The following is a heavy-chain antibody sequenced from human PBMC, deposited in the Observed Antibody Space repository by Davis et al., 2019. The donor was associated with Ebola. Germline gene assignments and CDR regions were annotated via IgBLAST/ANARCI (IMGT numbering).Heavy chain of an antibody. Sequence: PGGSLRLSCTASRFTFSNYWMTWVRQAPGKGLECVANIKQDGNEKYYVDSVKGRFSISRDNAKNSLYLQMNSLRVEDTAVYYCARARCTSASCFHDYWGQGALVTVSS. CDR2: IKQDGNEK. D-gene: IGHD2-2*01. CDR1: RFTFSNYW. V-gene: IGHV3-7*03. CDR3: ARARCTSASCFHDY. J-gene: IGHJ4*02.